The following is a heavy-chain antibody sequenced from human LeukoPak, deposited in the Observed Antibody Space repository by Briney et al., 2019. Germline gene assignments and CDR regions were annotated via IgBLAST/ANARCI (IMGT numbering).Heavy chain of an antibody. D-gene: IGHD3-22*01. CDR3: ARIVQYYYDSSGYYYYFDY. V-gene: IGHV4-34*01. Sequence: PSETLSLTCAVYGGSFSGYYWSWIRQPPGKGLEWIGEINHSGSTNYNPSLKSRVTISVDTSKNQFTLKLSSVTAADTAVYYCARIVQYYYDSSGYYYYFDYWGQGTLVTVS. J-gene: IGHJ4*02. CDR2: INHSGST. CDR1: GGSFSGYY.